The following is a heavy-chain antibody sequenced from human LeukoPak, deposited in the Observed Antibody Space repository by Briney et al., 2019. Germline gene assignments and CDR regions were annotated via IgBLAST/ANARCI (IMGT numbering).Heavy chain of an antibody. Sequence: PGGSLRLSCVAYGFNFRDYSMNWVRQAPGKGLDWVSGISGTSSYMYYGDSVKGRFTVSRDKAKNSLYLQMESLRVEDTAVYYCARDLHYYGSGPWGQGTLVTVSS. V-gene: IGHV3-21*04. CDR2: ISGTSSYM. CDR3: ARDLHYYGSGP. J-gene: IGHJ5*02. D-gene: IGHD3-10*01. CDR1: GFNFRDYS.